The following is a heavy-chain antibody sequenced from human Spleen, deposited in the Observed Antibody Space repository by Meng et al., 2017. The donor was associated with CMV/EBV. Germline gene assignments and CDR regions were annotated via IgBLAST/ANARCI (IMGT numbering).Heavy chain of an antibody. V-gene: IGHV3-30*04. CDR2: ISYYGSNK. Sequence: SGFTFSSYAMHWVRQAPGKGLEWVTVISYYGSNKYSTDSVKGRFTISRDNSKNTLYLQMNSLRAEDTAVYYCARDNGMTGTTFLEYWGQGTLVTVSS. J-gene: IGHJ4*02. CDR3: ARDNGMTGTTFLEY. D-gene: IGHD1-14*01. CDR1: GFTFSSYA.